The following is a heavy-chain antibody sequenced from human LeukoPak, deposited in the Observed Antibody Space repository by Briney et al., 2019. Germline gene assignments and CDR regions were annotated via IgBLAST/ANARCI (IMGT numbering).Heavy chain of an antibody. CDR3: ARASITIFGVVTVFDY. V-gene: IGHV1-69*06. D-gene: IGHD3-3*01. J-gene: IGHJ4*02. CDR2: IIPIFGTA. CDR1: GYIFTDYY. Sequence: SVKVSCKASGYIFTDYYIHWVRQAPGQGLEWMGGIIPIFGTANYAQKFQGRVTITADKSTSTAYMELSSLRSEDTAVYYCARASITIFGVVTVFDYWGQGTLVTVSS.